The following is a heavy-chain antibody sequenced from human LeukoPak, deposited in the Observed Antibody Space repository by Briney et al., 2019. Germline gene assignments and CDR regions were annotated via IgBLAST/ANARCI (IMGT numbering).Heavy chain of an antibody. CDR2: ISSSSSYI. D-gene: IGHD4-23*01. Sequence: PGGTLRLSCAASGFTFSSYGMSWVRQAPGKGLEWVSSISSSSSYIYYADSVKGRFTISRDNAKNSLYLQMNSLRAEDTAVYYCARVVLELETTVVLGAFDIWGQGTMVTVSS. CDR1: GFTFSSYG. CDR3: ARVVLELETTVVLGAFDI. J-gene: IGHJ3*02. V-gene: IGHV3-21*01.